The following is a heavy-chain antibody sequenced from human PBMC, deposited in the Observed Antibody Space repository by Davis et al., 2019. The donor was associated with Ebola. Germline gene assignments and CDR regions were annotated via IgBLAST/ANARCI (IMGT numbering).Heavy chain of an antibody. V-gene: IGHV3-23*01. CDR2: VSGSGDST. D-gene: IGHD3-3*01. CDR3: AKDSYTIFGVVVVSSLRYYFYGMDV. CDR1: GFTFSSYA. Sequence: PGGSLRLSCAASGFTFSSYAMSWVRQAPGKGLEWVSVVSGSGDSTYYADSVKGRFTISRDNSKNTLYLQMNSLRAEDTAVYYCAKDSYTIFGVVVVSSLRYYFYGMDVWGQGTTVTVSS. J-gene: IGHJ6*02.